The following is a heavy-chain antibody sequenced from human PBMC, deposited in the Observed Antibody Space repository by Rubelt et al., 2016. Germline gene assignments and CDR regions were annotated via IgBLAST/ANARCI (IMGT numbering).Heavy chain of an antibody. Sequence: QVQLQQWGAGLLKPSETLSLTCAVYGGSFSGYYWSWIRQPPGKGLEWIGEINHSGSTNYNPSLKCQFTISVDKSKNQFSLKLSSVTAADTAVYYCARVIRGSGYELTYYYYGMDVWGQGTTVTVSS. CDR2: INHSGST. J-gene: IGHJ6*02. CDR3: ARVIRGSGYELTYYYYGMDV. CDR1: GGSFSGYY. V-gene: IGHV4-34*01. D-gene: IGHD5-12*01.